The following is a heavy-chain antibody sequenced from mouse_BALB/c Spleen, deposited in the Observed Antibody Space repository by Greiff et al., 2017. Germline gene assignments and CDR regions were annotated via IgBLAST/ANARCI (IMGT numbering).Heavy chain of an antibody. CDR1: GYTFTSYV. CDR2: INPYNDGT. J-gene: IGHJ3*01. V-gene: IGHV1-14*01. D-gene: IGHD2-4*01. Sequence: VQLQQSGPELVKPGASVKMSCKASGYTFTSYVMHWVKQKPGQGLEWIGYINPYNDGTKYNEKFKGKATLTSDKSSSTAYMELSSLTSEDSAVYYCARPLYYEYDGGFAYWGQGTLVTVSA. CDR3: ARPLYYEYDGGFAY.